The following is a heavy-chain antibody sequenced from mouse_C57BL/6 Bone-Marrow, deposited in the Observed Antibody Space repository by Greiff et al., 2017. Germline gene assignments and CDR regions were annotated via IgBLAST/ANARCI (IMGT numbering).Heavy chain of an antibody. CDR3: ARRTVAFPYDAMDY. CDR2: MDPEDGET. D-gene: IGHD1-1*01. J-gene: IGHJ4*01. CDR1: GFNIKDYY. Sequence: VQLQQSGAELVKPGASVKLSCTASGFNIKDYYMHWVKQRTEQGLEWIGRMDPEDGETNYAPKFKGKATITADTSSNTAYLQLSSLTSEDTAVYYCARRTVAFPYDAMDYWGQGTSVTVSS. V-gene: IGHV14-2*01.